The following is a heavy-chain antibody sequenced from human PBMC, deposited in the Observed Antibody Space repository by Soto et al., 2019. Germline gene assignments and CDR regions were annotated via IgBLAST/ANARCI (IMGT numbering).Heavy chain of an antibody. V-gene: IGHV4-30-2*01. CDR3: ARDRGWSTGNYYYYGMDV. CDR2: IYHSGST. D-gene: IGHD3-10*01. CDR1: CSSISSVGYS. Sequence: SDTLSLICAVSCSSISSVGYSWSWIRQPPVKGLEWIGYIYHSGSTYYNPSLKSRVTISVDRSKNHFSLKLSSVTAADTAVYYCARDRGWSTGNYYYYGMDVWGQGTTVT. J-gene: IGHJ6*02.